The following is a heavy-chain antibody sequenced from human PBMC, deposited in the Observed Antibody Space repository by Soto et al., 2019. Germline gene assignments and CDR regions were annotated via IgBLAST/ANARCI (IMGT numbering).Heavy chain of an antibody. CDR1: GASISSENYY. V-gene: IGHV4-39*01. D-gene: IGHD1-26*01. CDR2: IDYSRNT. Sequence: SDTLSLTCTVSGASISSENYYGGWIRQPPGKGLEWIGNIDYSRNTYYNPSLKSRVTLSVDTSKNQFSLRLSYVTAADTAIYFCAGLKTSQRDWEGYYFYDLDVWGNGPTVTVSS. CDR3: AGLKTSQRDWEGYYFYDLDV. J-gene: IGHJ6*04.